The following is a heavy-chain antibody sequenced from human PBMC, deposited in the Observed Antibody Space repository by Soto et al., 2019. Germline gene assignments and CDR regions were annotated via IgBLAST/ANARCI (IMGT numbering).Heavy chain of an antibody. J-gene: IGHJ6*02. D-gene: IGHD1-20*01. CDR3: ARSITGTVSYYYGMDV. Sequence: QVQLVQSGAEVKKPGSSVKVFCKASRGTFSSYAISWVRQAPGQGLEWMGGIIPIFGTANYAQKFQGRVTITADESTSTAYMELSSLRSEDTAVYYCARSITGTVSYYYGMDVWGQGTTVTVSS. CDR1: RGTFSSYA. V-gene: IGHV1-69*12. CDR2: IIPIFGTA.